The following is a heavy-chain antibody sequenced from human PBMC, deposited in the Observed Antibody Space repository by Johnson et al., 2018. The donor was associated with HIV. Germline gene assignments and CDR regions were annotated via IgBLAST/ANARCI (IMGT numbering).Heavy chain of an antibody. D-gene: IGHD3-22*01. J-gene: IGHJ3*02. CDR3: ARDSETSITMIVVVITGAFDI. Sequence: HVQLVESGGGVVQPGRSMRLSCAASGFTFSSYAMHWVRQAPGKGLEWVAVISYDGSNKYYADSVKGRFTISRDNSKNTLYLQMNSLRAEDTAVYYCARDSETSITMIVVVITGAFDIWGQGTMVTVSS. V-gene: IGHV3-30-3*01. CDR2: ISYDGSNK. CDR1: GFTFSSYA.